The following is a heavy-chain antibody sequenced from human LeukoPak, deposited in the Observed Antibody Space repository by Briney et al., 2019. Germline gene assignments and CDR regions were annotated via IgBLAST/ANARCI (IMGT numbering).Heavy chain of an antibody. CDR1: GYTFTSYF. CDR2: INPSGGST. CDR3: ARGTRDFGVVITPFDY. V-gene: IGHV1-46*01. J-gene: IGHJ4*02. D-gene: IGHD3-3*01. Sequence: RASVKVSCKASGYTFTSYFMHWVRQAPGQGLEWMGIINPSGGSTSYAQKFQGRVTMTRDTSTSTVYMELSSLRSEDTAVYYCARGTRDFGVVITPFDYWGQGTLVTVSS.